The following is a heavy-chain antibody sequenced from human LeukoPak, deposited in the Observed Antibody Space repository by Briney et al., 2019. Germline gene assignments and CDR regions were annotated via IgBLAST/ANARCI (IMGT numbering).Heavy chain of an antibody. J-gene: IGHJ4*02. Sequence: GGSLRLSCAASGFTFRTLGMHWVRQAPGKGLEWVAFIRYDGSNKYYADSVKGRFTISRDNSKNTLYLQMNSLRAEDTAVYYCAKADRRGYSYGLAFDYWGQGTLVTVSS. CDR2: IRYDGSNK. V-gene: IGHV3-30*02. D-gene: IGHD5-18*01. CDR1: GFTFRTLG. CDR3: AKADRRGYSYGLAFDY.